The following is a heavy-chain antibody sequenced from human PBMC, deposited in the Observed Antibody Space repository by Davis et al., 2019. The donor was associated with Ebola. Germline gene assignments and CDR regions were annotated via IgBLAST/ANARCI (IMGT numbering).Heavy chain of an antibody. J-gene: IGHJ3*01. Sequence: GESLKISCAASGFTFSSYAMNWVRQAPGKGLESVSSIGGSGDSTYYADSVKGRFTISRDNSRNTLYLQMNGLRVEDTAIYYCAKDTSNIWFDVWGQGTMFTVSS. CDR1: GFTFSSYA. V-gene: IGHV3-23*01. D-gene: IGHD1-26*01. CDR3: AKDTSNIWFDV. CDR2: IGGSGDST.